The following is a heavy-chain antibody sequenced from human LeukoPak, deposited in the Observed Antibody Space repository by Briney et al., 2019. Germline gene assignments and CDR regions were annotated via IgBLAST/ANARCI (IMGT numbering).Heavy chain of an antibody. Sequence: PGGSLRLSCAASGFTFSSYSMNWVRQAPGKGLVWVSRIDSDGNITNYADSVKGRFTISRDNAKNTLYLQMNSLRAEDTAVYYCARISYDSSGYYDYWGQGTLVTVSS. CDR1: GFTFSSYS. CDR3: ARISYDSSGYYDY. J-gene: IGHJ4*02. CDR2: IDSDGNIT. D-gene: IGHD3-22*01. V-gene: IGHV3-74*01.